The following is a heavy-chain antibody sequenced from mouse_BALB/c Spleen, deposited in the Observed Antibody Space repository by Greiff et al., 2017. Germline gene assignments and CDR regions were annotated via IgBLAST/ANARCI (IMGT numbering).Heavy chain of an antibody. CDR1: GFTFSSYT. J-gene: IGHJ2*01. V-gene: IGHV5-12-2*01. CDR3: ARQAGSYYFDD. CDR2: ISNGGGST. Sequence: EVKLVESGGGLVQPGGSLKLSCAASGFTFSSYTMSWVRQTPEKRLEWVAYISNGGGSTYYPDTVKGRFTISRDNAKNTLYLQMSSLKSEDTAMYYCARQAGSYYFDDWGQGTTLTVSS.